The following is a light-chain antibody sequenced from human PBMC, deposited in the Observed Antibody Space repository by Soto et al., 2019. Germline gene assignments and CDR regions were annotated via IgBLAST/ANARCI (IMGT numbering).Light chain of an antibody. V-gene: IGKV1-39*01. Sequence: DIQMTQTPSSLSASVGDRVTITCRASQSISNSLNWYQQKPGKAPKLLMYPVSSLQSGVPSRFSGSGSGTDFTLTISSLQPEDFATYYCQQSYSTPGTFGQGTKVEIK. CDR2: PVS. CDR1: QSISNS. CDR3: QQSYSTPGT. J-gene: IGKJ1*01.